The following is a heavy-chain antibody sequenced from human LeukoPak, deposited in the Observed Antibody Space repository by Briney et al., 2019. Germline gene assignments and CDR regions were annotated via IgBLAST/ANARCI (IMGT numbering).Heavy chain of an antibody. CDR2: IYTSGST. V-gene: IGHV4-4*07. CDR1: GGSISSYH. Sequence: SETLSLTCTVSGGSISSYHWSWIRQPAGKGLEWIGRIYTSGSTNYNPSLKSRVTMSVDTSKNQFSLKLSSVTAADTAVYYCARDGPPGSGWYWFDPWGQGTLVTVSS. D-gene: IGHD6-19*01. CDR3: ARDGPPGSGWYWFDP. J-gene: IGHJ5*02.